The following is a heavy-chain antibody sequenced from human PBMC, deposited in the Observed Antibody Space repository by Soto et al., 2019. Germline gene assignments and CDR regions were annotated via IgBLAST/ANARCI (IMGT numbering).Heavy chain of an antibody. Sequence: EVQLLESGGGLVQPGGSLRLSCTASGFTFSNYAMSWVRHAPGKGLEWVSTISGSGDSTNYADSVKGQFASSRDNSNIMLYVKMDSLRVEDTAVYYCAKENRRGYCSGGICYGYFDYWGQGTLVTVSS. V-gene: IGHV3-23*01. D-gene: IGHD2-15*01. CDR2: ISGSGDST. CDR1: GFTFSNYA. CDR3: AKENRRGYCSGGICYGYFDY. J-gene: IGHJ4*02.